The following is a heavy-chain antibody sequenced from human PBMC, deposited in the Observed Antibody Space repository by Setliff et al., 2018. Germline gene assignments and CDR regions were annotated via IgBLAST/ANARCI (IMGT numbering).Heavy chain of an antibody. D-gene: IGHD3-10*01. CDR1: GYTYTNYG. Sequence: ASVKVSCKASGYTYTNYGITWVRQAPGQGLEWMGWINNYSFKTNYPQKFLGRVTMTTDTSTSTAYMELRSLRPDDTAVYYCATGTMVQGVTKFFNYWGQGTLVTVSS. J-gene: IGHJ4*02. CDR2: INNYSFKT. V-gene: IGHV1-18*01. CDR3: ATGTMVQGVTKFFNY.